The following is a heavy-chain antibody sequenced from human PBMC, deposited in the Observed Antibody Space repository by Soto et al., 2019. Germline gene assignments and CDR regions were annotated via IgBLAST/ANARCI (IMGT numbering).Heavy chain of an antibody. CDR2: ISGSGDNT. CDR3: AKEVADYAHAFDI. CDR1: GFTFNSYA. J-gene: IGHJ3*02. V-gene: IGHV3-23*01. Sequence: EVPLLESGGGLVQPGGSLRLSCAASGFTFNSYAMTWVRQAPGKGLEWISIISGSGDNTYYADSVKGRFTISRDNSKNTLYLQVNSLRAEDTAIYYCAKEVADYAHAFDIWGQGTMVTVSS. D-gene: IGHD4-17*01.